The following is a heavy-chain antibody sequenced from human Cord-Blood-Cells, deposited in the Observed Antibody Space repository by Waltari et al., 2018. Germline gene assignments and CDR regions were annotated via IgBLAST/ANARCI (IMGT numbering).Heavy chain of an antibody. J-gene: IGHJ4*02. D-gene: IGHD3-22*01. V-gene: IGHV1-46*01. CDR1: GYTFTSYY. CDR2: IKPSVGST. Sequence: QVQLVQSGAEVKKPGASVKVSCKASGYTFTSYYMHWVRQAPGQGLEWMGIIKPSVGSTSYAQKVQGRVTMTRDTSTSTVYMELSSLRSEDTAVYYCARVMDYYDSSGYSSLDYWGQGTLVTVSS. CDR3: ARVMDYYDSSGYSSLDY.